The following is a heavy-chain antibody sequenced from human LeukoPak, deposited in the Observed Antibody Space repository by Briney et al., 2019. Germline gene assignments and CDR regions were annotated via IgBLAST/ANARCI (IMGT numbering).Heavy chain of an antibody. D-gene: IGHD3-22*01. CDR3: ARRNTYYYYRGQRTEDDAFDI. CDR2: IWYDGSNK. J-gene: IGHJ3*02. Sequence: GSLRLSCAASGFTFSSYGMHWVRQAPGKGLEWVAVIWYDGSNKYYADSVKGRFTISRDNSKNTLSLQMNSLRAEDTAVYYCARRNTYYYYRGQRTEDDAFDIWGQGTMVTVSS. CDR1: GFTFSSYG. V-gene: IGHV3-33*01.